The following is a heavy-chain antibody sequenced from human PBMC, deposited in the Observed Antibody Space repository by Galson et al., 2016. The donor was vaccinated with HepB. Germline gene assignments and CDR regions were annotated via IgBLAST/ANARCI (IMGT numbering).Heavy chain of an antibody. V-gene: IGHV5-51*01. D-gene: IGHD4/OR15-4a*01. CDR3: VRRTYGAPFDI. Sequence: QSGAEVKKPGESLRISCKASGYRFTSHWIGWVRQMPGKGLEWMGIFHPVDFETTYSPSFQGHVTISVDNSISTAYLQWSSLKASDTAMYYCVRRTYGAPFDIWGQGTMVTVSS. CDR2: FHPVDFET. J-gene: IGHJ3*02. CDR1: GYRFTSHW.